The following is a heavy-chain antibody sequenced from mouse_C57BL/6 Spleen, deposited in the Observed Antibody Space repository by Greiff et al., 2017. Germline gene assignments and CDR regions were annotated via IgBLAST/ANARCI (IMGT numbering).Heavy chain of an antibody. Sequence: VQLQQSGPELVKPGASVKISCKASGYTFTDYYMNWVKQSHGKSLEWIGDINPNNGGTSYNQKFKGKATLTVDKSSSTAYMELRSLTSEDSAVYYCARGYYYGSSYGDYWGQGTTLTVSS. D-gene: IGHD1-1*01. CDR3: ARGYYYGSSYGDY. CDR1: GYTFTDYY. CDR2: INPNNGGT. V-gene: IGHV1-26*01. J-gene: IGHJ2*01.